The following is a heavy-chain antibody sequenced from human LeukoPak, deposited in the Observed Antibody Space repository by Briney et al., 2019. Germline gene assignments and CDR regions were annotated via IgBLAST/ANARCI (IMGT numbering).Heavy chain of an antibody. CDR3: TRDLQYYDTSGYVAPLIDY. CDR1: GFTFRNYI. D-gene: IGHD3-22*01. J-gene: IGHJ4*02. Sequence: PGGSLRLSCAASGFTFRNYIISWVRQAPGKGLEWVANIKQDGSLKYYVDSVKGRFTISRDNAENSLYLQLNSLRAEDTAVYYCTRDLQYYDTSGYVAPLIDYWGQGTLVTVSS. V-gene: IGHV3-7*01. CDR2: IKQDGSLK.